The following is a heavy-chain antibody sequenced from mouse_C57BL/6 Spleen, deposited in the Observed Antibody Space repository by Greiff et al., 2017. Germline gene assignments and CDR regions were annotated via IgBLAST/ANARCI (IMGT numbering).Heavy chain of an antibody. V-gene: IGHV1-9*01. CDR1: GSTLTGYW. Sequence: QLQQSGAELMKPGASVKLSCTATGSTLTGYWIEWVKQRPGHGLEWIGEILLGSGSTNYKEKVKGKAPYSADTYPNTAYMQLSSLTTEDSAIYYCARDIYYDSYGGYFDVWGTGTTVTVSS. D-gene: IGHD2-4*01. CDR2: ILLGSGST. CDR3: ARDIYYDSYGGYFDV. J-gene: IGHJ1*03.